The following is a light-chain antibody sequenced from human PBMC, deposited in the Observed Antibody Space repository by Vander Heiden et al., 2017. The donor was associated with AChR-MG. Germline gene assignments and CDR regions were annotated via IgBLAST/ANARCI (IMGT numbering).Light chain of an antibody. CDR3: QQYGILPLT. J-gene: IGKJ4*01. CDR1: QSVVKNF. V-gene: IGKV3-20*01. Sequence: ETVLTQSPVSLSLSPGERATLSCRASQSVVKNFLAWYQQKPGQAPRLLMYGAFSRATGIPDRFSGSGSGTEFTLTISRLEAEDFAVYYCQQYGILPLTFGGGTKVEIK. CDR2: GAF.